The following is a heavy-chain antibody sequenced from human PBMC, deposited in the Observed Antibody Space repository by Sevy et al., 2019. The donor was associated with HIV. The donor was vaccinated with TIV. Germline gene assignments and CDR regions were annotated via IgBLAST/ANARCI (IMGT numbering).Heavy chain of an antibody. J-gene: IGHJ4*02. V-gene: IGHV3-30*03. D-gene: IGHD5-18*01. CDR3: AHHDFDVDTTMGMGEY. CDR2: ISFGGSNK. CDR1: GFTFSSYD. Sequence: GGSLRLSCAASGFTFSSYDMHWVRLAPGKGLEWVAFISFGGSNKYYADSVKGRFTISRDNSKNTLYLQINSLRPEDTAVYYCAHHDFDVDTTMGMGEYWGQGTLVTVSS.